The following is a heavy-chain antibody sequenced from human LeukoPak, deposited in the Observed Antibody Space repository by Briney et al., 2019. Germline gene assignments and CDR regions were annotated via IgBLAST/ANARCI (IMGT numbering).Heavy chain of an antibody. CDR1: GGSFSGYY. CDR2: INHSGST. J-gene: IGHJ4*02. CDR3: ARTPLRSNYFSGRFFDY. D-gene: IGHD4-11*01. V-gene: IGHV4-34*01. Sequence: PSETLSLTCAVYGGSFSGYYWSWIRQPPGKGLEWIGEINHSGSTNYNPSLKSRVTMSVDTSKNQFSLKLTPVTAADTAVYYCARTPLRSNYFSGRFFDYWGQGTLVTVSS.